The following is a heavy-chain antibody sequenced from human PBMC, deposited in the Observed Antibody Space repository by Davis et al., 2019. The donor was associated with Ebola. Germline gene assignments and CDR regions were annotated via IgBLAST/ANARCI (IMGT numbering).Heavy chain of an antibody. Sequence: PSETLSLTCTVSGVSISRHYWSWIRQPPEKRLEWIGSIYYTGSAYYNSSLASRATISVDTSKNQFSLKLTSVTAADTAMYYCSERGGSVWGQGTLVTVSS. CDR3: SERGGSV. V-gene: IGHV4-59*03. J-gene: IGHJ4*02. D-gene: IGHD3-10*01. CDR2: IYYTGSA. CDR1: GVSISRHY.